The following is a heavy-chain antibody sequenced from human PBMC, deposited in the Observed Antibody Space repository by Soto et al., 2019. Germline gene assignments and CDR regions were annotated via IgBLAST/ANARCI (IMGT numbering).Heavy chain of an antibody. Sequence: SETLSLTCTVSRGSVYTSIHYWGWIRQPPGKGLEWIGSIYYSGNTYYTPSLKIRLTISVDTSNNQFSLRLASVTAADTAVYYCARHSGYYDFWTGYPFDVWGQRTMVTVSS. V-gene: IGHV4-39*01. J-gene: IGHJ3*01. CDR2: IYYSGNT. CDR3: ARHSGYYDFWTGYPFDV. D-gene: IGHD3-3*01. CDR1: RGSVYTSIHY.